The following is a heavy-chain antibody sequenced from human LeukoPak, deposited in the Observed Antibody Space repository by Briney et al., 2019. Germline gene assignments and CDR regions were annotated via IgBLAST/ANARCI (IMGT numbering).Heavy chain of an antibody. D-gene: IGHD2-2*01. CDR1: GFTFDDYA. CDR3: ARDSPWAIVVVPAA. V-gene: IGHV3-74*01. CDR2: INSDGSST. J-gene: IGHJ4*02. Sequence: GGSLRLSCAASGFTFDDYAMHWVRQAPGKGLVWVSRINSDGSSTSYADSVKGRFTISRDNAKNTLYLQMNSLRAEDTAVYYCARDSPWAIVVVPAAWGQGTLVTVSS.